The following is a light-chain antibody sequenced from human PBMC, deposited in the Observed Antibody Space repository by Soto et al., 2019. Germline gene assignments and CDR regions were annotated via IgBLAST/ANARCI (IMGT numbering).Light chain of an antibody. Sequence: EIVLTQSPCTLSLSPVETSTLSCRASQSLTSSYLAWYQQRPGQAPSLLIYGVSSRATGIPDRFSGSGSGTDFTLTITRLEPEDFAVYYCQHYGYSLWTFGQGTKVDIK. V-gene: IGKV3-20*01. CDR1: QSLTSSY. CDR3: QHYGYSLWT. J-gene: IGKJ1*01. CDR2: GVS.